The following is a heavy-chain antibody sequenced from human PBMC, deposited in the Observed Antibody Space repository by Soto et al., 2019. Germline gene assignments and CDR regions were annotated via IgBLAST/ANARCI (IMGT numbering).Heavy chain of an antibody. CDR2: ISYDGSNK. V-gene: IGHV3-30-3*01. J-gene: IGHJ3*02. Sequence: GGSLRLSCAASGFTFSSYAMHWVRQAPGKGLEWVAVISYDGSNKYYADSVKGRFTISRDNSKNTLYLQMSSLRAEDTAVYYCARARYCSGGSCRDAFDIWGQGTMVTVSS. CDR1: GFTFSSYA. CDR3: ARARYCSGGSCRDAFDI. D-gene: IGHD2-15*01.